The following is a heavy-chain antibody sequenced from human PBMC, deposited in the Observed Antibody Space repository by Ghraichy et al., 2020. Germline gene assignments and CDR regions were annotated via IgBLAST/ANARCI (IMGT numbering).Heavy chain of an antibody. Sequence: GESLNISCAASGFTFSSYGMHWVRQAPGKGLEWVAVIWYDGSNKYYADSVKGRFTISRDNSKNTLYLQMSSLRAEDTAVYYCARDLLAPFDYWGQGTLVTVSS. CDR2: IWYDGSNK. CDR3: ARDLLAPFDY. CDR1: GFTFSSYG. J-gene: IGHJ4*02. V-gene: IGHV3-33*01.